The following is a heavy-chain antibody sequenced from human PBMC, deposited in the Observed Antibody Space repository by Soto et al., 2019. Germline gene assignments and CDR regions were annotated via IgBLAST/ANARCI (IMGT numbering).Heavy chain of an antibody. V-gene: IGHV4-39*01. CDR1: GGSISSSSYY. J-gene: IGHJ6*02. CDR3: GKVGATLYYYGMDV. Sequence: SETLSLTCTVSGGSISSSSYYWGWIRQPPGKGLEWIGSIYYSGSTYYNPSLKSRVTISVDASKNQFSLKLSPVTAADTAVYYCGKVGATLYYYGMDVWGQGTTVTVSS. CDR2: IYYSGST. D-gene: IGHD1-26*01.